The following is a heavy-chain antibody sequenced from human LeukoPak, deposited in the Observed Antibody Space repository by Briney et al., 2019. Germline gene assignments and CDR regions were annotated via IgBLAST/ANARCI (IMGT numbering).Heavy chain of an antibody. J-gene: IGHJ4*02. CDR1: GFTFNNYA. CDR3: TKTTTGYSSGQYPGWPADH. V-gene: IGHV3-23*01. Sequence: GSLRLSCTASGFTFNNYAMYWVRQAPRKGLEWVAGIFGSGGSAHYADSVEGRFTISRDNSKNTVYLQMDSLRGEDTAVYYCTKTTTGYSSGQYPGWPADHWGQGALVTVSS. CDR2: IFGSGGSA. D-gene: IGHD3-22*01.